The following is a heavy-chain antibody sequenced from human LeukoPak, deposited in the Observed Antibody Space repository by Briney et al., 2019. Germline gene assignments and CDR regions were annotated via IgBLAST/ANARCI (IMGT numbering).Heavy chain of an antibody. V-gene: IGHV3-53*01. CDR2: IYSGGST. J-gene: IGHJ4*02. Sequence: PGGSLRLSCAASGFTFSSYSMNWVRQAPGKGLEWVSVIYSGGSTYYADSVKGRFTISRDNSKNTLYLQMNSLRAEDTAVYYCARDSYYYDSSGYYYVYWGQGTLVTVSS. CDR1: GFTFSSYS. D-gene: IGHD3-22*01. CDR3: ARDSYYYDSSGYYYVY.